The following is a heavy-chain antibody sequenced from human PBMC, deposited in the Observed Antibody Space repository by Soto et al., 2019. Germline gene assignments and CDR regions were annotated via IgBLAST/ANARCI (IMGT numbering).Heavy chain of an antibody. CDR1: GFTFSGYS. J-gene: IGHJ4*02. V-gene: IGHV3-21*01. Sequence: GGSLRLSCAASGFTFSGYSMNWVRQAPGKGLEWVSSISSSSSYIYYADSVKGRFTISRDNAKNSLYLQMNSLRAEDTAVYYCARDPRKSIAAAGKDFDYWGQGTLVTVSS. CDR2: ISSSSSYI. D-gene: IGHD6-13*01. CDR3: ARDPRKSIAAAGKDFDY.